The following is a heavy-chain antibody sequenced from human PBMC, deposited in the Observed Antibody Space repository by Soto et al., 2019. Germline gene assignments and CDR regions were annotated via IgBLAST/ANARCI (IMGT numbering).Heavy chain of an antibody. CDR1: GFTFSDYY. V-gene: IGHV3-11*05. J-gene: IGHJ5*02. D-gene: IGHD6-13*01. CDR2: ISSSSSYT. CDR3: ARDLAAAGTHWFDP. Sequence: QVQLVESGGGLVKPGGSLRLSCAASGFTFSDYYMSWIRQAPGKGLEWVSSISSSSSYTNYADSVKGRFTISRDNAKNSLYLQMNSLRAEDTAVYYCARDLAAAGTHWFDPWGQGTLVTVSS.